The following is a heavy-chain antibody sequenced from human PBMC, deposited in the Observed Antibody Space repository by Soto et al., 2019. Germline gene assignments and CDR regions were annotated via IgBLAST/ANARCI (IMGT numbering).Heavy chain of an antibody. D-gene: IGHD3-10*01. CDR2: ISSSGSSI. CDR3: ARVRFGEWGYAMDV. V-gene: IGHV3-11*01. J-gene: IGHJ6*02. Sequence: QVQLVESGGGLVKPGGSLRLSCAASGLTFSDCYMNWIRQAPGKGLEWVSYISSSGSSINYADSVKGRFTISRDNAXNSRYLQMNSLRAEDTAMYYCARVRFGEWGYAMDVWGQGTTVTVSS. CDR1: GLTFSDCY.